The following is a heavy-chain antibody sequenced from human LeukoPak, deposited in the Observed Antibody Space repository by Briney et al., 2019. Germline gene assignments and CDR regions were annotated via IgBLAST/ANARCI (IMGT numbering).Heavy chain of an antibody. CDR3: AKCARVDWLPIDY. CDR1: GFTFNNYA. Sequence: PGGSLRLSCTAPGFTFNNYAMSWVRQAPGKGLEWVSAISGSGGSTYYADSVKGRFTISRDNSRHTLYLQMNSLRAEDTAVYYCAKCARVDWLPIDYWGQGTLVTVSS. V-gene: IGHV3-23*01. J-gene: IGHJ4*02. D-gene: IGHD3-9*01. CDR2: ISGSGGST.